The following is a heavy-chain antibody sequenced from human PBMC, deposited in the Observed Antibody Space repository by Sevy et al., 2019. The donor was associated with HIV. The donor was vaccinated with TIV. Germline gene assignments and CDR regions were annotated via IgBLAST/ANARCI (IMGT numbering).Heavy chain of an antibody. V-gene: IGHV3-21*06. CDR3: ARGPPDGSYDYFDS. Sequence: GGSPRLSCAASGFTFSSYNMNWVRQAPGKGLEWVSSISGLSNYIYYADSMKGRFTISRDNAKNTLNLQMNSLRGDDTAVYFCARGPPDGSYDYFDSWGQGILVTVSS. CDR2: ISGLSNYI. D-gene: IGHD3-10*01. CDR1: GFTFSSYN. J-gene: IGHJ4*02.